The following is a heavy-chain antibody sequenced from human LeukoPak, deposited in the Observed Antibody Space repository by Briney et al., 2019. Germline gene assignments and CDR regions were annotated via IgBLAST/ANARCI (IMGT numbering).Heavy chain of an antibody. CDR1: GFTITNYA. V-gene: IGHV3-21*01. D-gene: IGHD4-17*01. Sequence: GGSLRLSCAASGFTITNYAMSWVRQGPGKGLEWVSSISSSSTYIYYADSVEGRFTLSRDNAKNSLYLQMNSLRAEDTAVYYCARDTYGDYVVDYWGQGTLVIVSS. J-gene: IGHJ4*02. CDR2: ISSSSTYI. CDR3: ARDTYGDYVVDY.